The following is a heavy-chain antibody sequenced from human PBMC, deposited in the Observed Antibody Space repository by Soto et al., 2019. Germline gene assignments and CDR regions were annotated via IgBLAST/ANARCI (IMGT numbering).Heavy chain of an antibody. D-gene: IGHD2-2*01. CDR1: GGSISRGGYY. CDR3: ARSNCSSTSCYGHFDY. Sequence: PSETLSLTCTVSGGSISRGGYYWSWIRQHPGKGLEWIGYIYYSGSTYYNPSLKSRVTISVDTSKNQFSLKLSSVTAADTAVYYCARSNCSSTSCYGHFDYWGQGTLVTVSS. J-gene: IGHJ4*02. CDR2: IYYSGST. V-gene: IGHV4-31*03.